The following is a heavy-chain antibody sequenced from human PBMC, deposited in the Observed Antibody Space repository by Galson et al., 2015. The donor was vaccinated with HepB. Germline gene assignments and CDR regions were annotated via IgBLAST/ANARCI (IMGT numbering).Heavy chain of an antibody. Sequence: SVKVSCKASGYTFTSYGISWARQAPGQGLEWVGWISTYNGNTNYAQKFQGRVTMITDTSTSTAYLELRSLLSDDTAVYYCARDHSWAAAGTSNWFDPWGQGTLVIVSS. CDR1: GYTFTSYG. CDR3: ARDHSWAAAGTSNWFDP. J-gene: IGHJ5*02. V-gene: IGHV1-18*04. CDR2: ISTYNGNT. D-gene: IGHD6-13*01.